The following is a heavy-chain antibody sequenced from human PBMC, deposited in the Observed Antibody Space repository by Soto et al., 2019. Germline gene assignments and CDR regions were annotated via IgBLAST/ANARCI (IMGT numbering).Heavy chain of an antibody. CDR3: ARAWKIEKFGVISMSKGLDV. CDR2: SSNRDRST. V-gene: IGHV3-11*01. Sequence: QVQLVESGGGLVKPGGSLRLSCAASGFIFSDYYMTWIRQAPGKGLEWLSCSSNRDRSTYYADYVKDRCVVSKDNAKILVYLQMNSLRAEDTAVYFCARAWKIEKFGVISMSKGLDVWGQGTTVTVSS. J-gene: IGHJ6*02. D-gene: IGHD3-3*01. CDR1: GFIFSDYY.